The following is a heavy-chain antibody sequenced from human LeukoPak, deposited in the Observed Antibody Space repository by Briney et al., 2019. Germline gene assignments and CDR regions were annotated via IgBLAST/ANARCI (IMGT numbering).Heavy chain of an antibody. D-gene: IGHD3-16*02. Sequence: GRSLRLSCAASGFTFDDYAMHWVRQAPGKGLEWVSGISWNSGSIGYADSVKGRFTISRDNAKNSLYLQMNSLRAEDTALYYCVLMSTFGGVIAEAYWGQGTLVTVSS. V-gene: IGHV3-9*01. CDR2: ISWNSGSI. J-gene: IGHJ4*02. CDR1: GFTFDDYA. CDR3: VLMSTFGGVIAEAY.